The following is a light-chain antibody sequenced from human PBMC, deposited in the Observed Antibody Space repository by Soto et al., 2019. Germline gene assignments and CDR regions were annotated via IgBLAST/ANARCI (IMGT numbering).Light chain of an antibody. V-gene: IGKV3-15*01. CDR3: QQYDKWPPLT. CDR1: QGVSSN. CDR2: GAS. J-gene: IGKJ4*01. Sequence: EIVMTQSPATLSVSPGERATLSCRASQGVSSNLAWYQQKPGQAPRLLISGASTRATGIPARFSGSGSGTEFTLTISSLQSEDVAVYYCQQYDKWPPLTFGGGTKVEIK.